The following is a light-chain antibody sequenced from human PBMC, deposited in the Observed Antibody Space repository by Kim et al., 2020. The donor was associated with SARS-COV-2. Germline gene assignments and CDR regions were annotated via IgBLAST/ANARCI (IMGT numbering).Light chain of an antibody. CDR1: TIGRRT. Sequence: ATGKTATIICGGDTIGRRTVHWYQQKPGQAPVVVIYDNTDRPSGIPERFSGSNSGNTATLTISRAEAGDEADYYCQLWDSGSDHVIFGGGTQLTVL. CDR2: DNT. V-gene: IGLV3-21*03. J-gene: IGLJ2*01. CDR3: QLWDSGSDHVI.